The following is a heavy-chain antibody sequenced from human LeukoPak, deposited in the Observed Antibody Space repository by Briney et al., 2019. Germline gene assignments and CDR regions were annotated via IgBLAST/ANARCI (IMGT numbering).Heavy chain of an antibody. V-gene: IGHV3-23*01. CDR1: GFTFSNYW. Sequence: GGSLRLSCAASGFTFSNYWMHWVRQAPGKGLEWVSAISGSGGSTYYADSVKGRFTISRDNSKNTLYLQMNSLRAEDTAVYYCANGHCSGGSCYYFDYWGQGTLVTVSS. CDR3: ANGHCSGGSCYYFDY. J-gene: IGHJ4*02. D-gene: IGHD2-15*01. CDR2: ISGSGGST.